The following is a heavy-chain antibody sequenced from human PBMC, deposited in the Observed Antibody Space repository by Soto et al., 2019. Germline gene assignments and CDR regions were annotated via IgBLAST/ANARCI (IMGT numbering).Heavy chain of an antibody. D-gene: IGHD5-18*01. V-gene: IGHV3-74*01. CDR2: INSDGSII. Sequence: PGASLRLSCAASGFTFSTYWMHWVRQAPGKGLVWVSRINSDGSIINYADSVKGRFTISRDNAKNTLYLQMNSLRAEDTSVYYCARGYGGSSSSTIGCWGQGT. J-gene: IGHJ4*02. CDR3: ARGYGGSSSSTIGC. CDR1: GFTFSTYW.